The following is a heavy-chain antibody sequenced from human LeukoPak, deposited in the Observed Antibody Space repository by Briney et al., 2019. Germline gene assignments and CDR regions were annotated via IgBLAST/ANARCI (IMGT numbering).Heavy chain of an antibody. CDR2: INPSGGST. D-gene: IGHD3-10*01. V-gene: IGHV1-46*01. Sequence: ASVKVSCKASGYTFTNSYIHWVRQAPGQGLEWMGIINPSGGSTSSAQMLQARVTMTTDTSTSTAYMELRSLRSDDTAVCYCARGQPNRLLWVGESLSNISPFDYWGQGTLVTVSS. CDR1: GYTFTNSY. J-gene: IGHJ4*02. CDR3: ARGQPNRLLWVGESLSNISPFDY.